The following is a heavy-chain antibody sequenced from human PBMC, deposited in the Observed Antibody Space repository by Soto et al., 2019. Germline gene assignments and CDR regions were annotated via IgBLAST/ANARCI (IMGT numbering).Heavy chain of an antibody. CDR2: IYYSGST. V-gene: IGHV4-59*01. D-gene: IGHD2-2*01. CDR1: GGSISSYY. CDR3: ARGGIVVVPAAMGGFDY. Sequence: SETLSLTCTVAGGSISSYYWSWIRQPPGKGLEWIGYIYYSGSTNYNPSLKSRVTISVDTSKNQFSLKLSSVTAADTAVYYCARGGIVVVPAAMGGFDYWGQRPLVTAS. J-gene: IGHJ4*02.